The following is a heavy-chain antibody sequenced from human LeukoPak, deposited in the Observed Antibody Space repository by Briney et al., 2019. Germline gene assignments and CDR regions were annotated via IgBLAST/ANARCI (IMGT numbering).Heavy chain of an antibody. V-gene: IGHV4-39*01. CDR1: GGPLSSSSHY. J-gene: IGHJ4*02. CDR3: ARVTGYMIEDYFDY. CDR2: IYYSGST. Sequence: PSETLSLTCTVSGGPLSSSSHYWAWIRQPPGKGLEWIGSIYYSGSTYYNPSLKSRVTISVDTSKNQFSLKLSSVTAADTAVYYCARVTGYMIEDYFDYWGQGTLVTVSS. D-gene: IGHD3-22*01.